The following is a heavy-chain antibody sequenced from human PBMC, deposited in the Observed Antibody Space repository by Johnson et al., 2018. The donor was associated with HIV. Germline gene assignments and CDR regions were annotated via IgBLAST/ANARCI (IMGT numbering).Heavy chain of an antibody. Sequence: QVQLVESGGGLVQPGGSLRLSCAASGFTFSDFFMSWIRQAPGKGLEWVAYMSTSGSTKFYADSVKGRFTISRDNAKNSLYLQMYSLRAEDTAVYYCAKFHGSSASDAFDIWGQGTMVTVSS. CDR3: AKFHGSSASDAFDI. D-gene: IGHD2-2*01. J-gene: IGHJ3*02. V-gene: IGHV3-11*04. CDR1: GFTFSDFF. CDR2: MSTSGSTK.